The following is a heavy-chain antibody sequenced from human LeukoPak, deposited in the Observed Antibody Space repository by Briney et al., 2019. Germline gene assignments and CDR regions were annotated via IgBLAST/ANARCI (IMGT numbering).Heavy chain of an antibody. CDR1: DASVNSGSDY. D-gene: IGHD4-23*01. CDR2: MYYSGTT. J-gene: IGHJ4*02. Sequence: SETLSLTCTVSDASVNSGSDYWSWFRQPPGKGLEWIGYMYYSGTTNYNPSLKSRVTMSVDTSKNHFSLKMNSLTAADTAEYYCAGLRYHGGNTVWGQGTPVTVSS. V-gene: IGHV4-61*03. CDR3: AGLRYHGGNTV.